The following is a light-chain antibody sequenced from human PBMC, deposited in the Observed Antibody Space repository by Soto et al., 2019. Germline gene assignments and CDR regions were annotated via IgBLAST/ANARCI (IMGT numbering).Light chain of an antibody. V-gene: IGLV1-44*01. CDR1: SSNIGSTS. CDR2: SDN. Sequence: QSVLTQPPSASGTPGQRVTISCSGSSSNIGSTSVYWYQQLPGTAPKLLIYSDNRRPSGVPDRLSGSKSGTPASLAISGLQSEDEADYYCAAWDNSLSGWVFGGGTKLTVL. CDR3: AAWDNSLSGWV. J-gene: IGLJ3*02.